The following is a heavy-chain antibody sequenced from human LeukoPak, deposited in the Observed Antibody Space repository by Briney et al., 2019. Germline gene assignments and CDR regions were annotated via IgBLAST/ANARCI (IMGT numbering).Heavy chain of an antibody. CDR1: GGSISSSSYY. J-gene: IGHJ4*02. CDR2: IYYSGST. CDR3: ARRDVVVVAGYFDY. D-gene: IGHD2-15*01. V-gene: IGHV4-39*01. Sequence: PSETLSLTCTVSGGSISSSSYYWGWIRQPPGKGLEWIGSIYYSGSTYYNPSLKSRVTISVGTSKNQFSLKLSSVTAADTAVYYCARRDVVVVAGYFDYWGQGTLVTVSS.